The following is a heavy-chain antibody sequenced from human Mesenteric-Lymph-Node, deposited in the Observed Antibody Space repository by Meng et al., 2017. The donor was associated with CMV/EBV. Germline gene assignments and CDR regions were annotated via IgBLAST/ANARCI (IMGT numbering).Heavy chain of an antibody. CDR2: IKQDGSEK. CDR1: GFTFSTYG. V-gene: IGHV3-7*03. Sequence: GESLKISCVVSGFTFSTYGMHWVRQAPGKGLEWVANIKQDGSEKYYVDSVKGRFTISRDNAKNSLYLQMNSLRSEDTAVYYCATLRTWFGVLAIYYGMDVWGQGTTVTVSS. D-gene: IGHD3-16*01. J-gene: IGHJ6*02. CDR3: ATLRTWFGVLAIYYGMDV.